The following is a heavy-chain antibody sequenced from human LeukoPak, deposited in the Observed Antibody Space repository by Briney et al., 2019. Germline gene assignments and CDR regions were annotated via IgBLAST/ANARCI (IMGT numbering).Heavy chain of an antibody. CDR1: GFTFSDYY. Sequence: GGSLRLSCAASGFTFSDYYMTWIRQAPGKGLEWVSYISSSGSSMNYADSVKGRFTISRDNAKNSLYLQLNSLRDEDTAVYYCARDQLNFPYWGQGTLVIVSS. J-gene: IGHJ4*02. D-gene: IGHD5-24*01. CDR2: ISSSGSSM. CDR3: ARDQLNFPY. V-gene: IGHV3-11*01.